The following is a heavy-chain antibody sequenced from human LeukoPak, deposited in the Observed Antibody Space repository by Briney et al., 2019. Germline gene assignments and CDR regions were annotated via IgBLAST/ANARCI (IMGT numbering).Heavy chain of an antibody. CDR2: IWYDGSNK. V-gene: IGHV3-33*01. D-gene: IGHD6-13*01. J-gene: IGHJ4*02. CDR1: GFTFSSYG. Sequence: GGSLRLSCAASGFTFSSYGMHWVRQAPGKGLEWMAVIWYDGSNKYYADSVKGRFTISRDNSKSTLYLQMNSLRAEDTAVYYCARDSSSWDFDYWGQGTLVTVSS. CDR3: ARDSSSWDFDY.